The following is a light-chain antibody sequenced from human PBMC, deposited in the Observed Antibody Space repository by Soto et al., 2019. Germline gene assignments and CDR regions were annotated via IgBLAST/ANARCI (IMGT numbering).Light chain of an antibody. CDR1: QTINTW. Sequence: DAQMTQSPSTLAASVGDRVTITCRASQTINTWLAWYQQRPGRAPKLLIYKASNLESGVPSRFSGSGSGTEFTLTISSLQTDDFAAYYCQQYNTYQYSFGQETKLEIK. V-gene: IGKV1-5*03. CDR2: KAS. J-gene: IGKJ2*03. CDR3: QQYNTYQYS.